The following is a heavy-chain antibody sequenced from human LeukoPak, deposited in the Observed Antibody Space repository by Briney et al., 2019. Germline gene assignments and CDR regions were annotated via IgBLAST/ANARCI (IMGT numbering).Heavy chain of an antibody. CDR1: GFTVSTSH. J-gene: IGHJ4*02. CDR2: IYDGGST. D-gene: IGHD3-10*01. CDR3: ARGGSGSYYNPGDF. Sequence: QPGGSLRLSCAASGFTVSTSHMTWVRQAPGKGLEWVSIIYDGGSTYHADSVKGRFTISRGNSKNTLSLQMNSLRAEDTAVYYCARGGSGSYYNPGDFWGQGTLVTVSS. V-gene: IGHV3-66*01.